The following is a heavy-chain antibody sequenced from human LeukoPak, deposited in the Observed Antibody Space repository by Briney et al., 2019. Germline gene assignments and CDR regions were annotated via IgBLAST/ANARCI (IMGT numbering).Heavy chain of an antibody. J-gene: IGHJ1*01. Sequence: GGSLRLSCAASGFTFSNYWMHWVRQGPGKGLVWVSRIRRDGTSTSYADSVKGQFTISRDNAKNKLYLQMSSLRAEDTAVYYCARGGDPVKYYAEYFQYWGQGTLVTVSS. V-gene: IGHV3-74*01. CDR1: GFTFSNYW. D-gene: IGHD2-21*02. CDR3: ARGGDPVKYYAEYFQY. CDR2: IRRDGTST.